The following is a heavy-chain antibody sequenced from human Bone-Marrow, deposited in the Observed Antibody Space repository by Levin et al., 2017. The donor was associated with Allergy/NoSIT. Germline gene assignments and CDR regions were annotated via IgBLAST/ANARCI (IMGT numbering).Heavy chain of an antibody. CDR2: LFSNDAT. D-gene: IGHD5-24*01. CDR3: ARMSYADMGVITYNFFDP. V-gene: IGHV2-26*01. Sequence: ASGPTLVKPTETLTLTCTVSGFSLSNPRLSVSWVRQPPGKALEWLAHLFSNDATAYSTSLKTRLTVFKDTSRNQVVLTMTNMDPVDTATYYCARMSYADMGVITYNFFDPWGQGTLVTVSS. CDR1: GFSLSNPRLS. J-gene: IGHJ5*02.